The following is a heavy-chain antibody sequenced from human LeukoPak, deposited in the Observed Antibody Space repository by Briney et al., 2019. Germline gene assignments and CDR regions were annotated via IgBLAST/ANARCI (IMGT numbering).Heavy chain of an antibody. CDR2: INPSGGGT. V-gene: IGHV1-46*01. D-gene: IGHD2-15*01. Sequence: ASVKVSCKASGYTFTSFHMHWVRQAPGQGLEWMGIINPSGGGTSYPQKLQGRVTMTRDTSTSTVYMELSSLRSEDTAVYYCARAPHSSAGDNFDYWGQGTLVTVSS. J-gene: IGHJ4*02. CDR3: ARAPHSSAGDNFDY. CDR1: GYTFTSFH.